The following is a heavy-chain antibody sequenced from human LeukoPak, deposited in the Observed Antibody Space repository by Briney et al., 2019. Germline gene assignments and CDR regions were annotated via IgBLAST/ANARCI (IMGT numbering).Heavy chain of an antibody. J-gene: IGHJ5*02. CDR3: ARNDDDFWSGHNWFDP. V-gene: IGHV1-18*01. CDR1: GYTFTSYG. Sequence: ASVKVSCKASGYTFTSYGISWVRQAPGQGLEWMGWISAYNGNTNYAQKLQGRVTMTTDTSTSTAYMELRSLRSDDTAVYYCARNDDDFWSGHNWFDPWGQGPLVTVSS. D-gene: IGHD3-3*01. CDR2: ISAYNGNT.